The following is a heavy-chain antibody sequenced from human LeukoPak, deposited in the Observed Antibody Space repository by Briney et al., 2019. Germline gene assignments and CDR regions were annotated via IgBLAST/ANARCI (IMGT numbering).Heavy chain of an antibody. CDR1: GFTFSTYW. CDR3: ASLPLGNWNRYFRH. J-gene: IGHJ1*01. CDR2: MRRDGNEI. Sequence: GGSLRLSCSASGFTFSTYWMSWVRQAPGKGLEWVANMRRDGNEIYYLDSVRGRFTISRDNAKNSLYLQMNSLRAEDTAVYYCASLPLGNWNRYFRHWGQGTLVTVSS. V-gene: IGHV3-7*01. D-gene: IGHD1-1*01.